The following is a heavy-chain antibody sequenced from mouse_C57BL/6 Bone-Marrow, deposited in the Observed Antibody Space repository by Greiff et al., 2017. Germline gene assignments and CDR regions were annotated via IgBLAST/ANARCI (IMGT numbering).Heavy chain of an antibody. CDR2: IWSGGST. J-gene: IGHJ4*01. V-gene: IGHV2-2*01. CDR3: ASRYGSSYGAMDY. CDR1: GFSLTSYG. Sequence: VQLVESGPGLVQPSQSLSITCTVSGFSLTSYGVHWVRQSPGKGLEWLGVIWSGGSTDYNAAFISRLSISKDNSKSQVFFKMNSLQADDTAIYYCASRYGSSYGAMDYWGQGTSVTVSS. D-gene: IGHD1-1*01.